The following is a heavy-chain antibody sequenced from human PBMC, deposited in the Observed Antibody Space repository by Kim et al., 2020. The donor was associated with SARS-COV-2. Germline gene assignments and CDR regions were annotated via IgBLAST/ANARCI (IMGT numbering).Heavy chain of an antibody. CDR2: INHSGST. D-gene: IGHD3-16*01. J-gene: IGHJ5*02. CDR1: GGSFSGYY. CDR3: ARPSFTGWDWFDP. V-gene: IGHV4-34*01. Sequence: SETLSLTCAVYGGSFSGYYWSWIRQPPGKGLEWIGEINHSGSTNYNPSLKSRVTISVDTSKNQFSLKLSSVTAADTAVYYCARPSFTGWDWFDPWGQGTLVTVSS.